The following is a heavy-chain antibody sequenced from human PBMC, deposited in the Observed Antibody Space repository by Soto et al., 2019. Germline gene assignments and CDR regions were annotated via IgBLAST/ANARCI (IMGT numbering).Heavy chain of an antibody. D-gene: IGHD2-8*01. CDR1: GGSFSGYY. J-gene: IGHJ5*02. Sequence: SETLSLTCAVYGGSFSGYYWSWIRQPPGKGLEWIGEINHSGSTNYNPSLKNRVTISVDTSKNQFSLKLSSVTAADTAVYYCARGVRDIVLMVYAVGVNWFDPWGQGTLVTVS. CDR2: INHSGST. V-gene: IGHV4-34*01. CDR3: ARGVRDIVLMVYAVGVNWFDP.